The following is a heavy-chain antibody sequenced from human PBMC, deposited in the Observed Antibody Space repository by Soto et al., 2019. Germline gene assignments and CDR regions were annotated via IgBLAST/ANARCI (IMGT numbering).Heavy chain of an antibody. CDR3: ARLDDSSGHYYAY. V-gene: IGHV4-39*01. D-gene: IGHD3-22*01. Sequence: SETLSLTCTFSGGSISSSSYYWGWIRQPPGKGLEWIGSIYYSGSTYYNPSLKSRVTISVDTSKNQFSLKLSSVTAADTAVYYCARLDDSSGHYYAYWGQGTLVTVSS. CDR2: IYYSGST. J-gene: IGHJ4*02. CDR1: GGSISSSSYY.